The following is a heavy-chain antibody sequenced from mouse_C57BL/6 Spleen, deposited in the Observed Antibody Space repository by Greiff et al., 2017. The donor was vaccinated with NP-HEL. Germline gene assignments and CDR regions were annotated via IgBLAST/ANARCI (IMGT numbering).Heavy chain of an antibody. Sequence: VQLQQPGAELVKPGASVKLSCKASGYTFPSYWMQWVKQRPGQGLEWIGEIDPSASYTNYNQKFKGKATLTVDTSSSTAYMQLSSLTSEDSAVYYCARSIPNYYAMDYWGQGTSVTVSS. CDR1: GYTFPSYW. J-gene: IGHJ4*01. CDR2: IDPSASYT. CDR3: ARSIPNYYAMDY. V-gene: IGHV1-50*01.